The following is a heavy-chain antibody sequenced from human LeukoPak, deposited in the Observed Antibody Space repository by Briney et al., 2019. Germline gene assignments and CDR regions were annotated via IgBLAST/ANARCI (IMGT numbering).Heavy chain of an antibody. Sequence: SETLSLTCTVSGGSISTYYWGWIRQPPGKGLEWIGYIHYSGSTKYNPSLKSRVTISVDTSKNQFSLKLSSVTAADTAVFYCARAKAAAGIDYFDYWGQGTLVTVSS. J-gene: IGHJ4*02. CDR3: ARAKAAAGIDYFDY. D-gene: IGHD6-13*01. CDR1: GGSISTYY. V-gene: IGHV4-59*01. CDR2: IHYSGST.